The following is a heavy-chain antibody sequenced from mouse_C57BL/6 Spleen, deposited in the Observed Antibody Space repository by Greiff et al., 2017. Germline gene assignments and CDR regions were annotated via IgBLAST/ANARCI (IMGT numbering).Heavy chain of an antibody. CDR1: GYTFTDYE. Sequence: QVQLQQSGAELVRPGASVTLSCKASGYTFTDYEMHWVKQTPVHGLEWIGAIDPETGGTAYNQKFKGKAILTADKSSSTAYMELRSLTSEESAVYYSTSVGEYSVNSNGYYFDYWGQGTTLTVSS. CDR3: TSVGEYSVNSNGYYFDY. J-gene: IGHJ2*01. V-gene: IGHV1-15*01. CDR2: IDPETGGT. D-gene: IGHD1-2*01.